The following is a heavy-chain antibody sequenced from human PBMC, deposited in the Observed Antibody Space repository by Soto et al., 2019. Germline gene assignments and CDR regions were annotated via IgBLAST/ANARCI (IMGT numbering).Heavy chain of an antibody. V-gene: IGHV4-39*01. CDR2: IYYSGST. D-gene: IGHD6-13*01. CDR1: GGSISSSSYY. CDR3: ARHLAPQQLVRVYYSYGMAV. Sequence: QLQLQESGPGLVKPSETLSLTCTVSGGSISSSSYYWGWIRQPPGKGLEWIGSIYYSGSTYYNPCRNTRVALSADTPRHQFSRKLSSVTAADTAVYYCARHLAPQQLVRVYYSYGMAVWGQGTTVTVSS. J-gene: IGHJ6*02.